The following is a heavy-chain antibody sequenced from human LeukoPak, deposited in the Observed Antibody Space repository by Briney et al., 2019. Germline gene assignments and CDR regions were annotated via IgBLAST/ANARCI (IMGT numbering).Heavy chain of an antibody. CDR3: ATSWAVVPRHATIDAFDI. CDR2: IYPGDSDT. CDR1: GYSFTSYW. D-gene: IGHD3-22*01. J-gene: IGHJ3*02. V-gene: IGHV5-51*01. Sequence: RLGESLKISCKGSGYSFTSYWIGWVRQMPGKGLEWMGIIYPGDSDTRYSPSFQGQVTISADKSISTAYLQWSSLKASDTAMYYCATSWAVVPRHATIDAFDIWGQGTMVTVSS.